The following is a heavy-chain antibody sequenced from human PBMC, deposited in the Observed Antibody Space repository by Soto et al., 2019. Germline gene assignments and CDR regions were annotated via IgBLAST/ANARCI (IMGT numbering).Heavy chain of an antibody. J-gene: IGHJ4*02. D-gene: IGHD4-17*01. CDR1: GGSISPYY. V-gene: IGHV4-59*01. Sequence: SETLSLTCTVSGGSISPYYWSWIRQPPGKGLEWIGYIYYSGSTKYNPSLKSRVIISVDRTKNHFSLRLSSVTAADTAVYYCVRVGGYYGDYPNFDYWGQGTLVTVSS. CDR3: VRVGGYYGDYPNFDY. CDR2: IYYSGST.